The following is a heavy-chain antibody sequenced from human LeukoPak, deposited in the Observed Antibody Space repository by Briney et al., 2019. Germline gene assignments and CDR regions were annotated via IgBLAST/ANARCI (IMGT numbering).Heavy chain of an antibody. D-gene: IGHD2-15*01. Sequence: SETLSLTCTVSGGSVSSGSYYWNWIRQPPGKGLEWIGYIYYSGSTNYNPSLKSRVTISVDMSKNQFSLKLSSVTAADTAVYYCARGYCSGDNCYSRTLGYWGQGTLVTVSS. CDR3: ARGYCSGDNCYSRTLGY. CDR2: IYYSGST. V-gene: IGHV4-61*01. J-gene: IGHJ4*02. CDR1: GGSVSSGSYY.